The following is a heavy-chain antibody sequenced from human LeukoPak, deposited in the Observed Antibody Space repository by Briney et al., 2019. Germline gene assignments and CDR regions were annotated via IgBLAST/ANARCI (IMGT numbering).Heavy chain of an antibody. D-gene: IGHD1-14*01. J-gene: IGHJ6*03. CDR3: ARDRYQTSEDYYYYMDV. Sequence: PGGSLRLSCAASGFTFSSYWMSWVRQAPGKGLEWVANIKQDGSEKYYVDSVKGRFTISRDNAKNSLYLQMNSLRAEDTAVYYCARDRYQTSEDYYYYMDVWGKGTTVTVSS. V-gene: IGHV3-7*01. CDR1: GFTFSSYW. CDR2: IKQDGSEK.